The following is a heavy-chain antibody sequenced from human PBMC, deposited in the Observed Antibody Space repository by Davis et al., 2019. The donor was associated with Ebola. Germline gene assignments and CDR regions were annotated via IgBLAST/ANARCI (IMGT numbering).Heavy chain of an antibody. Sequence: PGGSLRLSCAASGFTVSSNYMSWVRQAPGKGLEWVSAISGSGGSTYYADSVKGRFTISRDNSKNTLYLQMNSLRAEDTAVYYCAKGAEKCSSTSCYSGAFDIWGQGTMVTVSS. CDR3: AKGAEKCSSTSCYSGAFDI. V-gene: IGHV3-23*01. CDR2: ISGSGGST. J-gene: IGHJ3*02. CDR1: GFTVSSNY. D-gene: IGHD2-2*01.